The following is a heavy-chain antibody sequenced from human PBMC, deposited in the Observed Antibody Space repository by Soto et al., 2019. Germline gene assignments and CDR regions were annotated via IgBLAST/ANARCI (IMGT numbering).Heavy chain of an antibody. J-gene: IGHJ4*02. CDR1: VCSISSYY. CDR3: ARDAAHKRYYGDYFDY. D-gene: IGHD4-17*01. V-gene: IGHV4-59*01. CDR2: IYYSVSN. Sequence: PSETLSLTSTFSVCSISSYYWSWIRQPPGKELELIGYIYYSVSNNYNPSLKSRVTISVDTSKNQFSLKLSSVTAADKAVYYCARDAAHKRYYGDYFDYWGQGTLVTVSS.